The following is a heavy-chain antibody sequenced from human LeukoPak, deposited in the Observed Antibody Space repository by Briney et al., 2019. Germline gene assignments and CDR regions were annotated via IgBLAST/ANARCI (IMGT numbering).Heavy chain of an antibody. CDR1: GGSVSSGSYY. D-gene: IGHD3-3*01. CDR2: IYYSGST. CDR3: ARQSYYDFWSGYYPTDYYFDY. V-gene: IGHV4-61*01. J-gene: IGHJ4*02. Sequence: PSGTLSLTCTVSGGSVSSGSYYWSWIRQPPGKGLEWIGYIYYSGSTNYNPSLKSRVTISVDTSKNQFSLKLSSVTAADTAVYYCARQSYYDFWSGYYPTDYYFDYWGQGTLVTVSS.